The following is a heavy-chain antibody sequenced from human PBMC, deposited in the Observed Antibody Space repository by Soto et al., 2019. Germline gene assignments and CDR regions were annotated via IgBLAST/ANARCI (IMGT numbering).Heavy chain of an antibody. CDR3: AREYSSSSGWFDP. V-gene: IGHV4-34*01. D-gene: IGHD6-6*01. Sequence: QVQLQQWGAGLLKPSETLSLTCAVYVGSFSGYYWSWLRQPPGKGLEWIGEINHSGSTNYNPSLKIRVTISVDTSKNQFALKLSSVTAADTAVYYCAREYSSSSGWFDPWGQGTLVTVSS. J-gene: IGHJ5*02. CDR1: VGSFSGYY. CDR2: INHSGST.